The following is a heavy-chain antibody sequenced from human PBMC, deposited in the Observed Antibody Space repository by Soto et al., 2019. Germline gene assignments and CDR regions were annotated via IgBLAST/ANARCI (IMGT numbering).Heavy chain of an antibody. D-gene: IGHD6-25*01. CDR1: GGTFNNFA. CDR2: IMPVFHTT. CDR3: ATATISPVSATLYHYGMDI. J-gene: IGHJ6*02. Sequence: QVQLVQSGAEVKKPGSTVKVSCQASGGTFNNFAFTWVRQAPGQGLKWLGGIMPVFHTTNIAQTFQVRITVTADDFTTTVYMEMTSLRYDDTAVYYCATATISPVSATLYHYGMDIWGQWTTVTVSS. V-gene: IGHV1-69*01.